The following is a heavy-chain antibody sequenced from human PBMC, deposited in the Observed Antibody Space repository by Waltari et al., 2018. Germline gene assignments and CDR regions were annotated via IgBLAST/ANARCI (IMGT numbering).Heavy chain of an antibody. CDR3: ARSGYHDY. CDR2: ISGSGGST. D-gene: IGHD3-22*01. J-gene: IGHJ4*02. Sequence: EVQLLESGGGLVQPGGSLRLSCAASGFTFSSYVMSWVRQAPGKGLEWVSVISGSGGSTYYADSVKGRFTISRDNSKNTLYLQMNSLRPEDTAAYYCARSGYHDYWGQGTLVTVSS. CDR1: GFTFSSYV. V-gene: IGHV3-23*01.